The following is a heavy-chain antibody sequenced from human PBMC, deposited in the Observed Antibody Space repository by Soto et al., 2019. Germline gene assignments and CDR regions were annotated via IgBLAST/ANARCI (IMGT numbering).Heavy chain of an antibody. D-gene: IGHD3-22*01. CDR1: GGTFSSYA. Sequence: GASVKVSCKASGGTFSSYAISWVRQAPGQGLEWMGGIIPIFGTANYAQKFQGRVTITADESTSTAYMELSSLSSEDTAVYYCASGSSGYLNAFDIWGQGTMVTVSS. J-gene: IGHJ3*02. CDR3: ASGSSGYLNAFDI. CDR2: IIPIFGTA. V-gene: IGHV1-69*13.